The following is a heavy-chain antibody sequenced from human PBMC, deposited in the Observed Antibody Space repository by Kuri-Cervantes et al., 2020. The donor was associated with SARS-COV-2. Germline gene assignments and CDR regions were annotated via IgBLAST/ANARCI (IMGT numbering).Heavy chain of an antibody. D-gene: IGHD3-22*01. V-gene: IGHV4-30-4*08. Sequence: SETLSLTCTVSGGSVSSGTYYWSWIRQPPGKGLEWIGYIYYSGSTYYNPSLKSRVTISVDTSKNQFSLKLSSVTAADTAVYYCASSPNYYDSSGYVGWFDPWGQGTLVTVSS. CDR3: ASSPNYYDSSGYVGWFDP. CDR1: GGSVSSGTYY. CDR2: IYYSGST. J-gene: IGHJ5*02.